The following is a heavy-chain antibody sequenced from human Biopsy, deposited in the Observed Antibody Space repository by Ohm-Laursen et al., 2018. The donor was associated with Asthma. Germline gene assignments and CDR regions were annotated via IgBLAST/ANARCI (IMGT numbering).Heavy chain of an antibody. D-gene: IGHD5-18*01. CDR3: ARGQGRGIQLWSLDP. J-gene: IGHJ5*02. CDR1: GGSISSDY. Sequence: TLSLTCPVSGGSISSDYWSWLRQSPGKGLEWIGYIHNSGNTNYNPSLKSRVTISLDTSKNHLSLRLSFVTAADTAVYFCARGQGRGIQLWSLDPWGQGILVTVSS. CDR2: IHNSGNT. V-gene: IGHV4-59*01.